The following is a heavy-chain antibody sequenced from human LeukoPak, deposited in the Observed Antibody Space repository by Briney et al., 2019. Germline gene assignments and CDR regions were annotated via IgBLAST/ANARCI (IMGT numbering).Heavy chain of an antibody. CDR3: SKVQPTDIVVVPAALRGYYYYGMDV. Sequence: ASVKVSCKASGYTFTGYYMHWVRQAPGQGLEWMGWINPNSGGTNYAQKYQGRVTITRDTSIIPAYMELSRLRSDDTAVHLCSKVQPTDIVVVPAALRGYYYYGMDVWVQGSTVTVSS. J-gene: IGHJ6*01. D-gene: IGHD2-2*01. V-gene: IGHV1-2*02. CDR2: INPNSGGT. CDR1: GYTFTGYY.